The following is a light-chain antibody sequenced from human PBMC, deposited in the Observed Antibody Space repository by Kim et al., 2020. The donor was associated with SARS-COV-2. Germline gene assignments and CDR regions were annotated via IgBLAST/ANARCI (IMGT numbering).Light chain of an antibody. V-gene: IGLV1-40*01. CDR1: STNIGAGYD. Sequence: GQRVTTACTGRSTNIGAGYDIDWDQQRTGAAARLRISSKSERPSGVPDRFSGSKAGTSASLAITGLKAEDEADHYCQSYESSLSVVFGGGTQLTVL. CDR3: QSYESSLSVV. CDR2: SKS. J-gene: IGLJ2*01.